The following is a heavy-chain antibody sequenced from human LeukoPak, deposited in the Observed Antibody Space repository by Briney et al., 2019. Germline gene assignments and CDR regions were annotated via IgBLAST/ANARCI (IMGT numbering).Heavy chain of an antibody. J-gene: IGHJ4*02. CDR2: IIPIFGTA. D-gene: IGHD6-13*01. V-gene: IGHV1-69*13. CDR3: GIAAASEDFDY. Sequence: ASVKVSCKASGGTFSSCAISWVRQAPGQGLEWMGGIIPIFGTANYAQKFQGRVTITADESTSTAYMELSSLRSGDTAVYYCGIAAASEDFDYWGQGTLVTVSS. CDR1: GGTFSSCA.